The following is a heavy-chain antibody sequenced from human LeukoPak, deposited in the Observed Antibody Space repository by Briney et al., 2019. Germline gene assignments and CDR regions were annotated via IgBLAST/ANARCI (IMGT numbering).Heavy chain of an antibody. V-gene: IGHV3-49*04. Sequence: GGSLRLSCVASGSTFSNAWMDWVRQAPGKGLEWVGFIRSKAYGGTTEYAASVKGRFAISRDDSKSIAHLQMNSLKTEDTAVYYCTRDLRRSGYSDYWGQGTLVTVSS. CDR2: IRSKAYGGTT. CDR3: TRDLRRSGYSDY. D-gene: IGHD3-22*01. CDR1: GSTFSNAW. J-gene: IGHJ4*02.